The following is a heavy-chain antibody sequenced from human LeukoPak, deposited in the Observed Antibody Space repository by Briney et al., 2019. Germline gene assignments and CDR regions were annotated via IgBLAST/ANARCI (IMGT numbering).Heavy chain of an antibody. CDR2: INPSGGST. CDR3: ARGQGYCSSTSCYAEWFDP. Sequence: ASVKVSWKASGYTFTSYYMHWVRRAPGQGLEWMGIINPSGGSTSYAQKFQGRVTMTRDTSTSTVYMELSSLRSEDTAVYYCARGQGYCSSTSCYAEWFDPWGQGTLVTVSS. D-gene: IGHD2-2*01. J-gene: IGHJ5*02. CDR1: GYTFTSYY. V-gene: IGHV1-46*01.